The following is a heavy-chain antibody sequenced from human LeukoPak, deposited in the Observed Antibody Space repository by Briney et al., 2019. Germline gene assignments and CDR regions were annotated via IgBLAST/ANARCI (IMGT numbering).Heavy chain of an antibody. CDR3: ARDPYSDP. CDR2: IIPILGIA. CDR1: GYTFTSYA. V-gene: IGHV1-69*04. J-gene: IGHJ5*02. D-gene: IGHD2-21*01. Sequence: SVKVSCKASGYTFTSYAMHWVRQAPGQRLEWMGRIIPILGIANYAQKFQGRVTITADKSTSTAYMELSSLRSEDTAVYYCARDPYSDPWGQGTLVTVSS.